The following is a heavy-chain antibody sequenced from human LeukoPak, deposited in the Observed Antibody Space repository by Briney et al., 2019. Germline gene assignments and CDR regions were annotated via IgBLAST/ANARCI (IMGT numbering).Heavy chain of an antibody. Sequence: GGSLRLSCAASGFTFSSYSLNWVRQAPGRGLEWVSSISSSSSYIYYADSVKGRFTISRDNAKNSLYLQMNSLRAEDTAVYYCAREYCSGGSCYSDAFDIWGQGTMVTVSS. V-gene: IGHV3-21*01. CDR2: ISSSSSYI. CDR1: GFTFSSYS. D-gene: IGHD2-15*01. J-gene: IGHJ3*02. CDR3: AREYCSGGSCYSDAFDI.